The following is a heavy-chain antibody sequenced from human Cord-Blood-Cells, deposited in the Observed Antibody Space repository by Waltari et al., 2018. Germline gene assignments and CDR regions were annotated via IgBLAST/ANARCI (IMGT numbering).Heavy chain of an antibody. CDR2: ISTIFGTA. Sequence: GSLRTDAMRWGRQAAGKWLEWMGEISTIFGTANDARQFQGRVTITADEATSTAYMERSSLRAEDTAVYYGAGGKSYNWNDYYYGMDVWGQGP. J-gene: IGHJ6*02. V-gene: IGHV1-69*01. CDR3: AGGKSYNWNDYYYGMDV. CDR1: GSLRTDA. D-gene: IGHD1-20*01.